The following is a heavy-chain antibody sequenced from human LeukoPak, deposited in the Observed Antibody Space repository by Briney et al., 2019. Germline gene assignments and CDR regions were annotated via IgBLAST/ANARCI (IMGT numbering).Heavy chain of an antibody. Sequence: GGSLRLSCAASGFTFSNAWMSWVRQAPGKGLEWVGRIKSKTDGGTTDYAAPVKGRFTISRDDSKNTLYLQMNSLKTEDTAVYYCSTDSDGGGFSYYHGMDVRGQGTTVTVSS. V-gene: IGHV3-15*01. CDR3: STDSDGGGFSYYHGMDV. J-gene: IGHJ6*02. CDR2: IKSKTDGGTT. CDR1: GFTFSNAW. D-gene: IGHD3-16*01.